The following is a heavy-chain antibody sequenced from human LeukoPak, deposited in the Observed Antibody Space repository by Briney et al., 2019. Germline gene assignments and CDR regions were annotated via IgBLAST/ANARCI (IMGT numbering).Heavy chain of an antibody. V-gene: IGHV4-31*03. CDR3: ARSSYCSSTSCYSGYYYYYGMDV. CDR1: GGSISSGGYY. J-gene: IGHJ6*02. D-gene: IGHD2-2*01. Sequence: SETLSLTCTVSGGSISSGGYYWSWIRQHPGKGLEWIGYIYYSGSTYYNPSLKSRVTISVDTSKNQFSLKLSSVTAADTAVYYCARSSYCSSTSCYSGYYYYYGMDVWGQGTTVTVSS. CDR2: IYYSGST.